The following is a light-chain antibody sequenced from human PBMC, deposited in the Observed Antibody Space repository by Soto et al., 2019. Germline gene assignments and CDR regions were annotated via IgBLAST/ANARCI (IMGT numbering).Light chain of an antibody. Sequence: DIQMTQSPSSLSASVGDRVTITCRASQSISSWLAWYQQKPGKAPKLLIYKTSILESGVPSRFSGGGSGTEFTLTITSLQPDDFAIYYCHQYYRDTLTFGGGTRVEIK. CDR1: QSISSW. V-gene: IGKV1-5*03. CDR3: HQYYRDTLT. CDR2: KTS. J-gene: IGKJ4*01.